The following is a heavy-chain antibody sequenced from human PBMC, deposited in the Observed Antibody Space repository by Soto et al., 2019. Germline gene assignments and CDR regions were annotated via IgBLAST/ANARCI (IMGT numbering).Heavy chain of an antibody. D-gene: IGHD1-26*01. CDR2: ISYDGSNK. V-gene: IGHV3-30-3*01. CDR3: ARARFIVGATSNFDY. Sequence: PGGSLRLSCAASGFTFSSYAMHWVRQAPGKGLEWVAVISYDGSNKYYADSVKGRFTISGDNSKNTLYLQMNSLRAEDTAVYYCARARFIVGATSNFDYWGQGTLVTVSS. CDR1: GFTFSSYA. J-gene: IGHJ4*02.